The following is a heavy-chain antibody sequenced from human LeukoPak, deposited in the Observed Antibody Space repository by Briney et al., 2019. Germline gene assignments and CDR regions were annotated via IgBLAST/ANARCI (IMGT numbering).Heavy chain of an antibody. D-gene: IGHD6-13*01. J-gene: IGHJ4*02. CDR2: ISWNSGSI. V-gene: IGHV3-9*01. Sequence: GGSLRLSCAASEFTFDDYAMHWVRQAPGKGLEWVSGISWNSGSIGYADSVKGRFTISRDNAKNSLYLQMNSLRAEDTALYYCAKDSEIAAAGLNFDYWGQGTLVTVSS. CDR1: EFTFDDYA. CDR3: AKDSEIAAAGLNFDY.